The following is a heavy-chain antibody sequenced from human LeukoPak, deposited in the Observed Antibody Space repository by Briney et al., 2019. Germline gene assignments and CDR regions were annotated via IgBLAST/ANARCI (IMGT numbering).Heavy chain of an antibody. Sequence: GGSLRLSCAASGFTFNTFNMNWVRQAPGKGLEWVSSITSGGDYIYCADSVKRRFTTSRDNAKNSLSLQPNRLRVEDTAVYYCARGHYDVLAASYKWTPDYWGQGTLVTVSS. D-gene: IGHD3-9*01. V-gene: IGHV3-21*01. J-gene: IGHJ4*02. CDR2: ITSGGDYI. CDR3: ARGHYDVLAASYKWTPDY. CDR1: GFTFNTFN.